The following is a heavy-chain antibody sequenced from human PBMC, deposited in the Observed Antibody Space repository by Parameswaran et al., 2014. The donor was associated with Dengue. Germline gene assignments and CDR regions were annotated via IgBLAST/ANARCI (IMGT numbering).Heavy chain of an antibody. V-gene: IGHV5-51*01. D-gene: IGHD3-22*01. Sequence: VRQMPGKGLEWMGIIYPGDSDTRYSPSFQGQVTISADKSISTAYLQWSSLKASDTAMYYCARIGNYYDSPPFDYWSQGTLVTVSS. J-gene: IGHJ4*02. CDR2: IYPGDSDT. CDR3: ARIGNYYDSPPFDY.